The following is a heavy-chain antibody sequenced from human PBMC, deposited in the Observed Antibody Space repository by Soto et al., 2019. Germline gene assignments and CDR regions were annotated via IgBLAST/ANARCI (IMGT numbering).Heavy chain of an antibody. D-gene: IGHD6-13*01. J-gene: IGHJ5*02. CDR1: GGSISSSSYY. V-gene: IGHV4-39*01. Sequence: PSETLSLTCTVSGGSISSSSYYWGWIRQPPGKGLEWIGSIYYSGSTYYNPSLKSRVTISVDTSKNQFSLKLSSVTAADTAVYYCARHAGIAAAGTYWFDPWGQGTLVTVSS. CDR2: IYYSGST. CDR3: ARHAGIAAAGTYWFDP.